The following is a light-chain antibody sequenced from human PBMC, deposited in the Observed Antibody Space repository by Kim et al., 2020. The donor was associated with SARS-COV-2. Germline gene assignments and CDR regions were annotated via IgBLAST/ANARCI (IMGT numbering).Light chain of an antibody. CDR3: QQYDNSPYT. J-gene: IGKJ2*01. CDR1: QSVTSNN. Sequence: LAPGGRAPHAWRASQSVTSNNLAGFQQKPGQAPGLLIYGTSSRATGIPDRFSGSGSGTDFTLTISRLEPEDFAVYYCQQYDNSPYTFGQGPSWRS. V-gene: IGKV3-20*01. CDR2: GTS.